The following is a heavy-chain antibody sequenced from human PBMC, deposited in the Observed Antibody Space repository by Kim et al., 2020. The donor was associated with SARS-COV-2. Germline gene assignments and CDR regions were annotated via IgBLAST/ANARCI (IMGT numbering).Heavy chain of an antibody. Sequence: SVKVSCKASGGTFSSYAISWVRQAPGQGLEWMGGIIPIFGTANYAQKFQGRVTITADESTSTAYMELSSLRSEDTAVYYCARDLRDCSSTSCYRGNYYYYYGMDVWGQGTTVTVSS. V-gene: IGHV1-69*13. J-gene: IGHJ6*02. CDR2: IIPIFGTA. D-gene: IGHD2-2*01. CDR3: ARDLRDCSSTSCYRGNYYYYYGMDV. CDR1: GGTFSSYA.